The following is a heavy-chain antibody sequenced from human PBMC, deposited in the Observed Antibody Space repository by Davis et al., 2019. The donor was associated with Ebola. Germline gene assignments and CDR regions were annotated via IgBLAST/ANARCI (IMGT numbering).Heavy chain of an antibody. J-gene: IGHJ4*02. Sequence: PGGSLRLSCAASGFTFNYYAMSWVRQAPGKGLEWVSLIGGGGDDTYYPDSVKGRFTISRDNSKNMLFLQMNSLRAEDTAVYYCANLDYGGNSGFDYWGQGTLVTVSS. CDR1: GFTFNYYA. D-gene: IGHD4-23*01. V-gene: IGHV3-23*01. CDR3: ANLDYGGNSGFDY. CDR2: IGGGGDDT.